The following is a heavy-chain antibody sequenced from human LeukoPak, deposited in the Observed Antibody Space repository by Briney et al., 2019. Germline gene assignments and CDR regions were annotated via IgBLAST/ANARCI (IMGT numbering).Heavy chain of an antibody. D-gene: IGHD1-1*01. J-gene: IGHJ6*03. V-gene: IGHV4-59*08. CDR3: ARPGYGTAGYYMDV. Sequence: PSETLSLTCTVSGGSISRYYWSWIRQPPGKGLEWIGYIYYSGSTNYNPSLKSRVTISVDTSKNQFSLKLSSVTAADTAVYYCARPGYGTAGYYMDVWGKGTTVTVSS. CDR1: GGSISRYY. CDR2: IYYSGST.